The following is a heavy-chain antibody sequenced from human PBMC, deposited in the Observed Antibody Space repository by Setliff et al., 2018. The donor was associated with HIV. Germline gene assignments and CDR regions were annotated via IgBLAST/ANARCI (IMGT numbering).Heavy chain of an antibody. J-gene: IGHJ4*02. CDR1: GYSISSDYY. CDR3: ARRRSSGWYHYFDY. D-gene: IGHD6-19*01. CDR2: IYHSGST. V-gene: IGHV4-38-2*02. Sequence: ASETLSLTCTVSGYSISSDYYWGWIRQPPGKGLEWIGNIYHSGSTYYNPSLKSRVTISVDTSKNQFSLKLSSVTAADTAVYYCARRRSSGWYHYFDYWGQGTLVTVSS.